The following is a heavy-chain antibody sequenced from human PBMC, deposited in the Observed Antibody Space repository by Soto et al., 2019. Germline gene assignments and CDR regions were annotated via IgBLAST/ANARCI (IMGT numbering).Heavy chain of an antibody. CDR1: GCTFSSSG. V-gene: IGHV3-33*01. Sequence: XGSLILSCAASGCTFSSSGMHWVRQAPGKGLEWVAVFLYNGSDNYYADSVKGRFTISRDNSKNTLYLQMNSLRAEDTAVYYCARAVTDYYYGMDVWGQGTTVTVSS. CDR2: FLYNGSDN. CDR3: ARAVTDYYYGMDV. J-gene: IGHJ6*02. D-gene: IGHD2-21*02.